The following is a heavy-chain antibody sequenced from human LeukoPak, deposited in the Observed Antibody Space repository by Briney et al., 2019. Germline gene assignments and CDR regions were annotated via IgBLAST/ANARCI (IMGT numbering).Heavy chain of an antibody. J-gene: IGHJ4*02. V-gene: IGHV4-30-4*07. Sequence: PSQTLSLTCAVSGGSISSGGYSWSWIRQPPGKGLEWIGYIYYSGSTYYNPSLKSRVTISVDTSKNQFSLKLSSVTAADTAVYYCARGGYDSSGYYLNYWGQGTLVTVSS. CDR3: ARGGYDSSGYYLNY. D-gene: IGHD3-22*01. CDR2: IYYSGST. CDR1: GGSISSGGYS.